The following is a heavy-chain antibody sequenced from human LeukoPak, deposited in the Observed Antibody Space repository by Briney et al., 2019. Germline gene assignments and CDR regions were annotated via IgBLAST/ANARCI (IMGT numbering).Heavy chain of an antibody. J-gene: IGHJ4*02. CDR2: IGGDDRGT. Sequence: GGSLRLSCAASGFIFRDDPMTWARQAPGKGLEWVSAIGGDDRGTDYADSVKGRFTISRDNSKNTVYLQMNSLRLDDTALYYCARRSGGTPDYWGLGALVTVSS. D-gene: IGHD1-26*01. CDR1: GFIFRDDP. V-gene: IGHV3-23*01. CDR3: ARRSGGTPDY.